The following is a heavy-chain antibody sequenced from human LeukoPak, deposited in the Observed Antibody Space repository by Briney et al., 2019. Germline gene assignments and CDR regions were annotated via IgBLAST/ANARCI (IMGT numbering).Heavy chain of an antibody. Sequence: GGSLRLSCAASGFTVSSNYMSWVRQPPGKGLEWVSVIYSGGSTYYADSVKGRFTISRDNSKNTLYLQMNSLRAEDTAVYYCARDLTYYYDSSGYGTGMDVWGQGTTVTVSS. J-gene: IGHJ6*02. D-gene: IGHD3-22*01. CDR3: ARDLTYYYDSSGYGTGMDV. CDR1: GFTVSSNY. CDR2: IYSGGST. V-gene: IGHV3-53*01.